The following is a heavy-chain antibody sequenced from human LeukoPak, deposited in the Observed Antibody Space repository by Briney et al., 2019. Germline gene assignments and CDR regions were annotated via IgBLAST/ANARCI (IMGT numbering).Heavy chain of an antibody. J-gene: IGHJ2*01. CDR2: INHSGST. D-gene: IGHD6-13*01. V-gene: IGHV4-34*01. CDR1: GGSFSGYY. Sequence: PSETLSLTCAVYGGSFSGYYWSWIRQPPGKGLEWIGEINHSGSTNYNPSLKSRVTISVDTSKNQFSLKLSSVTAADTAVYYCARDGSPGYISPDWYFDLWGRGTLVTVSS. CDR3: ARDGSPGYISPDWYFDL.